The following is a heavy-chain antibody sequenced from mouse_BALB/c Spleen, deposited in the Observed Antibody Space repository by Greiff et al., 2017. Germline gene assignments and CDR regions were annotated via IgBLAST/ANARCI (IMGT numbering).Heavy chain of an antibody. D-gene: IGHD2-4*01. CDR2: IWAGGST. CDR1: GFSLTSYG. Sequence: VHLVESGPGLVAPSQSLSITCTVSGFSLTSYGVHWVRQPPGKGLEWLGVIWAGGSTNYNSALMSRLSISKDNSKSQVFLKMNSLQTDDTAMYYSAREGLYYDYDGPVFAYWGQGTLVTVSA. V-gene: IGHV2-9*02. CDR3: AREGLYYDYDGPVFAY. J-gene: IGHJ3*01.